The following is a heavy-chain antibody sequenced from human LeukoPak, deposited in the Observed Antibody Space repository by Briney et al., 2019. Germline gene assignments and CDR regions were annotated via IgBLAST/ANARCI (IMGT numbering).Heavy chain of an antibody. J-gene: IGHJ4*02. D-gene: IGHD3-22*01. Sequence: GGSLRLSCAASGCSFTTYAMSWVRQAPARGPEWVSSIRGGGETFYADSVKGRFTISRDIPKNTLYLQMNSLRAEDTAVYYCARGDYDSSGYNIDYWGQGTLVTVSS. CDR3: ARGDYDSSGYNIDY. CDR1: GCSFTTYA. V-gene: IGHV3-23*01. CDR2: IRGGGET.